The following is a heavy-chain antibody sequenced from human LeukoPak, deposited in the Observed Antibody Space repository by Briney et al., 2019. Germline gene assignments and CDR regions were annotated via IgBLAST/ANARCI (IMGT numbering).Heavy chain of an antibody. D-gene: IGHD6-6*01. CDR3: AKFAARRQDY. Sequence: SLRLSCAASAFTFSSYGMRWVRQAPGKGLEWVAIISYDGNNKYYAHSQKARFNITRDNSKNTLYLQMNSLRPEHTAVYHCAKFAARRQDYWAQRTRVTVSS. V-gene: IGHV3-30*18. CDR2: ISYDGNNK. CDR1: AFTFSSYG. J-gene: IGHJ4*02.